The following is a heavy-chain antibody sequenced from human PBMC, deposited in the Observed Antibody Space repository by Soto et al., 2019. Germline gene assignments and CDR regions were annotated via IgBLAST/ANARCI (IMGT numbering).Heavy chain of an antibody. CDR1: GFTFSSYW. J-gene: IGHJ6*03. V-gene: IGHV3-7*01. CDR2: IKQDGSEK. Sequence: GGSLRLSCAAPGFTFSSYWMSWVRQAPGKGLEWVANIKQDGSEKYYVDSVKGRFTISRDNAKNSLYLQMNSLRAEDTAVYYCARGYDFWSGYDHMDVWGKGTTVTVSS. CDR3: ARGYDFWSGYDHMDV. D-gene: IGHD3-3*01.